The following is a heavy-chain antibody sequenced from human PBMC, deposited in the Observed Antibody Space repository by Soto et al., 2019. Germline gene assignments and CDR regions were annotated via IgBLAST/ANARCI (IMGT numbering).Heavy chain of an antibody. V-gene: IGHV1-69*12. D-gene: IGHD2-2*01. Sequence: QVQLVQSGAEVKKPGSSVKVSCKASGGTFSSYAISWVRQAPGQGLEWMGGIIPIFGTANYAQKFQGRVTITADESTSTAYMELSSMRSEDTAVYYCASPLVPAAMKWGSYDCMDVWGQGTTVTVSS. CDR1: GGTFSSYA. CDR3: ASPLVPAAMKWGSYDCMDV. J-gene: IGHJ6*02. CDR2: IIPIFGTA.